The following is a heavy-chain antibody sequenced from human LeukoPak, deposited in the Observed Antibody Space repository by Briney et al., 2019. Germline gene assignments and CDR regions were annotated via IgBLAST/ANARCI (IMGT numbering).Heavy chain of an antibody. V-gene: IGHV3-7*03. Sequence: GGSLRLSCAASGFTFSSYWMSWVRQAPGKGLEWVANINKDGGEKYYVDSVKGRFTISGDNAKNSLYLQMNSPRADDTAVYYCVKDSPPRYSGSPPAYWGQGTLVTVSS. CDR3: VKDSPPRYSGSPPAY. J-gene: IGHJ4*02. D-gene: IGHD1-26*01. CDR2: INKDGGEK. CDR1: GFTFSSYW.